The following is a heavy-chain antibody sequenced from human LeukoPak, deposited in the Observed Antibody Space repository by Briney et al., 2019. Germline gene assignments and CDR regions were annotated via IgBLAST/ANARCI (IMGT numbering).Heavy chain of an antibody. CDR3: ARGRAYTYYRGLDP. Sequence: SETLSLTCIVSGDSINFDYWSRIRQPPGKGLEWVGCLYNNGSTSYSPSLKSRVTISVDTSKNQFSLKLNSMTTADTAVYYCARGRAYTYYRGLDPWGQGILVTVSS. J-gene: IGHJ5*02. CDR1: GDSINFDY. CDR2: LYNNGST. V-gene: IGHV4-59*01. D-gene: IGHD3-22*01.